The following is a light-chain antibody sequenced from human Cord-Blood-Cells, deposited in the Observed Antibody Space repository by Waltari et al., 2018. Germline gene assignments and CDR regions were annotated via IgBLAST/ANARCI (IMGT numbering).Light chain of an antibody. CDR1: QSVSRSY. J-gene: IGKJ1*01. V-gene: IGKV3D-7*01. CDR3: QQEYNFPRP. CDR2: GAS. Sequence: PGDRVTPSCRASQSVSRSYLTWCQQKPGQAPRLLIYGASTTATSIPARFSGSGSGTDFTLTISNLQPEDVAVYYCQQEYNFPRPFGPGTKVALK.